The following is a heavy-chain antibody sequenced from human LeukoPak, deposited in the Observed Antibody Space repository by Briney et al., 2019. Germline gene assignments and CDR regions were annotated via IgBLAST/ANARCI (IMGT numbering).Heavy chain of an antibody. V-gene: IGHV3-7*01. D-gene: IGHD3-3*01. CDR1: GFIFSRYW. CDR3: ARFPFGVAIRGYFDY. CDR2: INQDESEK. J-gene: IGHJ4*02. Sequence: GGSLRLSCATSGFIFSRYWMSWVRQAPGKGLEWVANINQDESEKNYVDSVKGRFTISRDNAKNSLDLQMNSLRAEDTAVYYCARFPFGVAIRGYFDYWGQGTLVTVSS.